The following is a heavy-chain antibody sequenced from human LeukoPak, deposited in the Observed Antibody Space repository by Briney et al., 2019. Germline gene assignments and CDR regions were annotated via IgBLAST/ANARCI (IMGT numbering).Heavy chain of an antibody. CDR2: ISGSGGST. D-gene: IGHD2-2*01. Sequence: GGSLRLSCAASGFTFSSYAMSWVRQAPGKGLEWVSAISGSGGSTYYADYVKGRFTISRDNSKNTLYLQMNSLRAEDTAVYYCAKDKDIVVVPATLDYWGQGTLVTVSS. CDR3: AKDKDIVVVPATLDY. V-gene: IGHV3-23*01. J-gene: IGHJ4*02. CDR1: GFTFSSYA.